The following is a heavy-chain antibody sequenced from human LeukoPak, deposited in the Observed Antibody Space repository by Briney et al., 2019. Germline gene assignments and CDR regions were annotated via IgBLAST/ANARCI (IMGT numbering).Heavy chain of an antibody. Sequence: GGSLRLSCEASGFTFSGYGKHWVRQAPGKGLERVAFIRYDGSNKYYADSVKGRLTISRDNSTTTLYLQLNSLRAEETALYYCAKDSSSGSYGGYFFDYWGQGTLVTVSS. CDR1: GFTFSGYG. J-gene: IGHJ4*02. V-gene: IGHV3-30*02. CDR3: AKDSSSGSYGGYFFDY. D-gene: IGHD6-19*01. CDR2: IRYDGSNK.